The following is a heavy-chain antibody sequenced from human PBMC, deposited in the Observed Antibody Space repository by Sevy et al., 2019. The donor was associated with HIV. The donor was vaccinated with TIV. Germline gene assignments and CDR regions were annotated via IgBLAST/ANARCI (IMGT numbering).Heavy chain of an antibody. J-gene: IGHJ4*02. V-gene: IGHV1-46*01. CDR2: INPSGGST. CDR1: GYTFTTYY. Sequence: ASVKVSCKASGYTFTTYYMHWVRQAPGQGLEWMGMINPSGGSTSYSEKFQGRVTMTRDTSMSTVYMELSSLRSEDTAVYYCAKDRFGTGSYTYDYWGQGTLVTVSS. D-gene: IGHD3-10*01. CDR3: AKDRFGTGSYTYDY.